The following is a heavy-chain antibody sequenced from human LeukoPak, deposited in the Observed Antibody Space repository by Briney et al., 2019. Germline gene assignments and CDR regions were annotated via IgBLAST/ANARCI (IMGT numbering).Heavy chain of an antibody. J-gene: IGHJ2*01. Sequence: ASMKVSCKASGYTFNDKYLHWVRQAPGQGLEWMGWINPNSGGTNYAQKFQGRVTMTRDTSITTAYMELSRLSSDDTAVYYCARHPGKVTNDWYFDLWGRGTLVTVSS. CDR2: INPNSGGT. V-gene: IGHV1-2*02. D-gene: IGHD4-23*01. CDR1: GYTFNDKY. CDR3: ARHPGKVTNDWYFDL.